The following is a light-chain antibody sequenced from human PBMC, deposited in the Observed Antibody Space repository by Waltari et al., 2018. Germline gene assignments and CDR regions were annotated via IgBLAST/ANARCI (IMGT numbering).Light chain of an antibody. CDR2: ETS. V-gene: IGKV3-20*01. Sequence: IVLTQSPGTLSLSPGESATLSCRASQRVRTANLAWFQQRPGQAPRLLIYETSRRVTGIPDRFSGSGSGTDFTLTISRLEPGDFAVYYCQQYGITWTFGQGTKVEIK. CDR3: QQYGITWT. CDR1: QRVRTAN. J-gene: IGKJ1*01.